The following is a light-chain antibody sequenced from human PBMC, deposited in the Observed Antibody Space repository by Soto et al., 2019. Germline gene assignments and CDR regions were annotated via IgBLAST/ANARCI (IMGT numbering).Light chain of an antibody. J-gene: IGLJ2*01. CDR2: EVS. Sequence: QSALTQPPSASGSPGQSVTISCTGTSSDVGRYNYVSWYQQHPGKAPKLMLYEVSKRPSGVPDRFSGSKSGNTASLTVSGLQAEDEADYYCSSYGDIPLLFGGGTKVTVL. CDR3: SSYGDIPLL. CDR1: SSDVGRYNY. V-gene: IGLV2-8*01.